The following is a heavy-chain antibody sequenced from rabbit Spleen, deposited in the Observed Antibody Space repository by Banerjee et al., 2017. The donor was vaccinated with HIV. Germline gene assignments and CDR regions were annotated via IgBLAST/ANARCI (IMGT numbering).Heavy chain of an antibody. CDR2: IDPIFGST. Sequence: QEQLTETGGGLVQPGGSLTLSCKASGIDFINYYITWVRQAPGKGLEWIGYIDPIFGSTFYASWAKGRFTISKTSSTTVTLQMTSLTAADTATYFCARDTSTSFSSYGMDLWGQGTLVTVS. CDR1: GIDFINYY. CDR3: ARDTSTSFSSYGMDL. J-gene: IGHJ6*01. V-gene: IGHV1S45*01. D-gene: IGHD1-1*01.